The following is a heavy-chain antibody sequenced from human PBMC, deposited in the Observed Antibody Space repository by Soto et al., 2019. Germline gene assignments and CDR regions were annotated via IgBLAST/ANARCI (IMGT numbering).Heavy chain of an antibody. CDR2: IYYSGST. J-gene: IGHJ4*02. D-gene: IGHD1-26*01. Sequence: QVQLQESGPGLVKPSQTLSLTCTVSGGSISSGDYYWSWIRQPPGKGLEWIGYIYYSGSTYYNPSLKSXXTXSEXTSKNQFSLKLRSVTAADTAVYYCARDGPGADHDYWGQGTLVTVSS. V-gene: IGHV4-30-4*01. CDR1: GGSISSGDYY. CDR3: ARDGPGADHDY.